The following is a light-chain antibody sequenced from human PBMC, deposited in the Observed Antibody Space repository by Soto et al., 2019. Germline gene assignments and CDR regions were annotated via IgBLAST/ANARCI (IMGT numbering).Light chain of an antibody. CDR3: QQYGSSQIT. CDR2: GAS. V-gene: IGKV3-20*01. Sequence: EIVLTQSPGTLSLSPGERATLSCRASQSVSSSYLAWYQQKPGQASRLLIYGASSRATGIPDRFSGSGSGTDFTLTISRLEPEDFAVYYCQQYGSSQITFGQGTRLEIK. CDR1: QSVSSSY. J-gene: IGKJ5*01.